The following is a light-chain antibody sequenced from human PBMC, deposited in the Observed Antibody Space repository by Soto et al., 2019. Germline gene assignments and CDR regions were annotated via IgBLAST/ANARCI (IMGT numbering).Light chain of an antibody. CDR1: QSVGSY. CDR3: QQYDSWPPSYT. Sequence: EIVMTQSPATLSVSLGDRATLSCRASQSVGSYLAWYQQKPGQDPRLLIYGASTRATGIPARFSGSGSETDFTLTISSLQSEDFAVYYCQQYDSWPPSYTFGQGNKLEIK. J-gene: IGKJ2*01. V-gene: IGKV3-15*01. CDR2: GAS.